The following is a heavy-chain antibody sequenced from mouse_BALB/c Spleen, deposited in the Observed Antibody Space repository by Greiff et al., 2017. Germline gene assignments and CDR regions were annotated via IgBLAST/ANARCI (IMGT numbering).Heavy chain of an antibody. J-gene: IGHJ1*01. D-gene: IGHD2-14*01. CDR3: ARDRAYYRYDWYFDV. V-gene: IGHV5-4*02. CDR1: GFTFSDYY. CDR2: ISDGGSYT. Sequence: EVMLVESGGGLVKPGGSLKLSCAASGFTFSDYYMYWVRQTPEKRLEWVATISDGGSYTYYPDSVKGRFTISRDNAKNNLYLQMSSLKSEDTAMYYCARDRAYYRYDWYFDVWGAGTTVTVSS.